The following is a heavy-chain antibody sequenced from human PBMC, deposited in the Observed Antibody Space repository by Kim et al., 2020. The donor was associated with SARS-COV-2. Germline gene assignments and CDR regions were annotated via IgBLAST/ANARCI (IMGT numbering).Heavy chain of an antibody. CDR2: INPNSGGT. D-gene: IGHD3-10*01. Sequence: ASVKVSCKASGYTFTGYYMHWVRQAPGQGLEWMGRINPNSGGTNYAQKFQGRVTMTRDTSISTAYMELSRLRSDDTAVYYCARLDRITMVQGVPKGWFDPWGQGTLVTVSS. J-gene: IGHJ5*02. CDR1: GYTFTGYY. V-gene: IGHV1-2*06. CDR3: ARLDRITMVQGVPKGWFDP.